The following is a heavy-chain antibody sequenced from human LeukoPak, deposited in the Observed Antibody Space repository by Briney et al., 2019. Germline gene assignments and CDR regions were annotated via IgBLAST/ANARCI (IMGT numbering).Heavy chain of an antibody. V-gene: IGHV3-7*01. Sequence: QAGGSLRLSCAASGFTFSTYWMSWVRQAPGKGLEWVANIKQDGSEKYYVDSVKGRFTISRDNAKNSLYLQMNGLRAEDTAMYYCARDSAGNDYWGQGTLVTVSS. J-gene: IGHJ4*02. CDR3: ARDSAGNDY. CDR1: GFTFSTYW. D-gene: IGHD6-13*01. CDR2: IKQDGSEK.